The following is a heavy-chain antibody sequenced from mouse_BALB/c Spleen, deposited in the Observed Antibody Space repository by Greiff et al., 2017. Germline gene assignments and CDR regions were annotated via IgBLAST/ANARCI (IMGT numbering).Heavy chain of an antibody. V-gene: IGHV1-5*01. CDR3: TRLPDYDYDVGGPMDY. D-gene: IGHD2-4*01. CDR2: IYPGNSDT. Sequence: EVQLQQSGTVLARPGASVKMSCKASGYSFTSYWMHWVKQRPGQGLEWIGAIYPGNSDTSYNQKFKGKAKLTAVTSASTAYMELSSLTNEDSAVYYCTRLPDYDYDVGGPMDYWGQGTTLTVSS. CDR1: GYSFTSYW. J-gene: IGHJ2*01.